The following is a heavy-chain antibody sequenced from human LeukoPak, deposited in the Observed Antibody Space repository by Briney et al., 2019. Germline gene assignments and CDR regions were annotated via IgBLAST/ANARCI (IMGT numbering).Heavy chain of an antibody. V-gene: IGHV3-30-3*01. D-gene: IGHD5-18*01. Sequence: RLGRSLRLSCAASGFTFNSYVMHWDRQAPGKGLEWVAVTSYDGSSKYYADSVKGRFTISRDNSRNMVYLQMNSLKPEDTAAYYCAGDRAVRVDAGTPGNYYYYYVLDVWGQGTTVTVSS. CDR2: TSYDGSSK. CDR3: AGDRAVRVDAGTPGNYYYYYVLDV. CDR1: GFTFNSYV. J-gene: IGHJ6*02.